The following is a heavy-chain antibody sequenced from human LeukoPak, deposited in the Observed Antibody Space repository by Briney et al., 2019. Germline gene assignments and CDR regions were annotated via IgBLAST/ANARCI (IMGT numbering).Heavy chain of an antibody. J-gene: IGHJ4*02. V-gene: IGHV3-23*01. CDR3: AKDWEGDFDY. CDR1: GFTFSSSA. CDR2: ISGSGGST. Sequence: GGSLRLSCAASGFTFSSSAMNWVRQAPGKGLEWVSAISGSGGSTYYADSVKGRFTISRDNSKNTLYLQMNSLRAEDTAVYYCAKDWEGDFDYWGQGTLVTVSS. D-gene: IGHD1-26*01.